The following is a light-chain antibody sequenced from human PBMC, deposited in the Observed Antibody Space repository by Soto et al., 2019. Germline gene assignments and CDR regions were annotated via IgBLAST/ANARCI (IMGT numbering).Light chain of an antibody. CDR2: DVS. CDR3: QQYNSYSLT. J-gene: IGKJ4*01. Sequence: DIQMTQSHSTLSASVGDRVTITCRASQTLSSWLAWYQQKPGKAPKLLIYDVSSLESGVPSRFSGSGSGTEFTLTISSLQPDDFATYYCQQYNSYSLTFGGGTKVEIK. CDR1: QTLSSW. V-gene: IGKV1-5*01.